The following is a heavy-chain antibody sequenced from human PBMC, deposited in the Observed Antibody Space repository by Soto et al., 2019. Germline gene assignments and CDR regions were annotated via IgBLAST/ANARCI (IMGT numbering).Heavy chain of an antibody. Sequence: VQLVESGGGLVQPGRSLRLSCAASGFTFDDYAMHWVRQAPGKGLEWVSGISWNSGSIGYADSVKGRFTISRDNAKNSLYLQMNSLRAEDTALYYCAKEGRRAVKGAFDIWGQGTMVTVSS. CDR2: ISWNSGSI. J-gene: IGHJ3*02. CDR3: AKEGRRAVKGAFDI. CDR1: GFTFDDYA. V-gene: IGHV3-9*01.